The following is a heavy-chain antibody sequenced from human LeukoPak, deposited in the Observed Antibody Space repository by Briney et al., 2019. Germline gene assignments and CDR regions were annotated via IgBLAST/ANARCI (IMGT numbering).Heavy chain of an antibody. J-gene: IGHJ3*02. V-gene: IGHV4-59*01. D-gene: IGHD3-22*01. Sequence: SETLSLTCTVSGGSISSYYWSRIRQPPGKGPEWIGYIYYSGSTNYNPSLKSRVTISVDTSKNQFSLKLSSVTAADTAVYYCARVPPLQNYYDSSGYYVDAFDIWGQGTMVTVSS. CDR3: ARVPPLQNYYDSSGYYVDAFDI. CDR1: GGSISSYY. CDR2: IYYSGST.